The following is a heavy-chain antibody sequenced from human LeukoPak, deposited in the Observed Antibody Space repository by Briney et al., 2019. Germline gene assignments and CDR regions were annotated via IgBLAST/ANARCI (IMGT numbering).Heavy chain of an antibody. D-gene: IGHD4-11*01. Sequence: SAKVSCKASGGTFSSYAISWVRQAPGQGLEWMGGIIPIFGTANYAQKFQGRVTITTDESTSTAYMELSSLRSEDTAVYYCARPASYSNYGAYYYYYYMDVWGKGTTVTVSS. CDR1: GGTFSSYA. J-gene: IGHJ6*03. CDR3: ARPASYSNYGAYYYYYYMDV. V-gene: IGHV1-69*05. CDR2: IIPIFGTA.